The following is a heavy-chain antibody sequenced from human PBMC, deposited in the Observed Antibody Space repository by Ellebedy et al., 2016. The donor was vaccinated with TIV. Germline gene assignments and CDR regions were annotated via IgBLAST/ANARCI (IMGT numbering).Heavy chain of an antibody. J-gene: IGHJ4*02. CDR1: GGSITGSSYY. D-gene: IGHD4/OR15-4a*01. CDR3: AKHEGRVRHLDY. V-gene: IGHV4-39*01. Sequence: MPSETLSLTCTVSGGSITGSSYYWGWSRQPPGKGLDWIGVIYYTGSTYYNPSLTSRVTISVDTSKNQFSINLNSVTAADTAVYYWAKHEGRVRHLDYWGQGTLVTVSS. CDR2: IYYTGST.